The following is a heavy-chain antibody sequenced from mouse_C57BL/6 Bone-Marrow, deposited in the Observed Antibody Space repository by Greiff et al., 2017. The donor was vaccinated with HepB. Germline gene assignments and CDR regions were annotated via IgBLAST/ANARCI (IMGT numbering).Heavy chain of an antibody. J-gene: IGHJ3*01. CDR3: ARGCYGSSPAWFAY. Sequence: EVQLQQSVAELVRPGASVKLSCTASGFNINNTYMHWVKQRPEQGLEWIGRIDPANGNTKYAPKFQGKATITADTSSNTAYLQLSSLTSEDTAIYYCARGCYGSSPAWFAYWGQGTLVTVAA. CDR2: IDPANGNT. V-gene: IGHV14-3*01. D-gene: IGHD1-1*01. CDR1: GFNINNTY.